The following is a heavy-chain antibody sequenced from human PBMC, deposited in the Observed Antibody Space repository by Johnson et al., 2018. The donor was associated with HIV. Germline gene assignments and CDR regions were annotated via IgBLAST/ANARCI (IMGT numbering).Heavy chain of an antibody. J-gene: IGHJ3*02. CDR3: ARDVAATMIVVWGAYDAFDI. D-gene: IGHD3-22*01. CDR2: IYSGGST. CDR1: GFTVSSNY. V-gene: IGHV3-66*01. Sequence: VQLVESGGGLVQPGGSLRLSCAASGFTVSSNYMSWVRQAPGKGLEWVSVIYSGGSTYYADSVTGRFTISRDNSKNTLYLQMNSLRAEDTAVYYCARDVAATMIVVWGAYDAFDIWGQGTMVTVYS.